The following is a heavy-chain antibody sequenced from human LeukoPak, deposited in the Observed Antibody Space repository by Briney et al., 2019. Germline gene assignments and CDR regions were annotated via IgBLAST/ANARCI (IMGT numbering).Heavy chain of an antibody. CDR3: AKEIYYDSTGPQY. CDR1: GFTFDDYT. V-gene: IGHV3-23*01. Sequence: GGSLRLSCAASGFTFDDYTIHWVRQAPGKGLEWVSAISGSGGSTYYADSVKGRFTISRDNSKNTLYLQMNSLRAEDTAVYHCAKEIYYDSTGPQYWGQGTLVTVSS. J-gene: IGHJ4*02. CDR2: ISGSGGST. D-gene: IGHD3-22*01.